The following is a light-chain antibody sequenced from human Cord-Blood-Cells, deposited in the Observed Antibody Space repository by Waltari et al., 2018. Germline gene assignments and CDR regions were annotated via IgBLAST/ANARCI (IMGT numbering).Light chain of an antibody. CDR1: SSAVGGYNY. CDR3: SSYAGSNNYV. J-gene: IGLJ1*01. Sequence: QSALTQPPSASGSPGQSVTIPCTGTSSAVGGYNYVPWYQQHPGKAPKLMIYEVSKRPSVVPDRFSGSKSGNTASLAVSGLQAEDEADYYCSSYAGSNNYVFGTGTKVTVL. V-gene: IGLV2-8*01. CDR2: EVS.